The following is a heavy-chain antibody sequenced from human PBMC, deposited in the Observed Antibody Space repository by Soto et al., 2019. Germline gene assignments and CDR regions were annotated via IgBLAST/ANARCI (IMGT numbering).Heavy chain of an antibody. J-gene: IGHJ4*02. CDR2: IYGTGSTT. V-gene: IGHV3-23*01. CDR3: VKGNQLLRYYFEY. D-gene: IGHD1-26*01. CDR1: GFTFSNYA. Sequence: PGGSLRLSCEASGFTFSNYAMSWVRQAPGKGLEWVSAIYGTGSTTYYADSVKDRFTISRDNSKNMLYLQMSSLRVDDTAMYYCVKGNQLLRYYFEYWGQGTPVTVSS.